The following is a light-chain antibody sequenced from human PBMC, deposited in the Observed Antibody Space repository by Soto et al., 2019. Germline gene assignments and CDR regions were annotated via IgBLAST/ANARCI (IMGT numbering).Light chain of an antibody. V-gene: IGLV2-8*01. J-gene: IGLJ1*01. Sequence: QSALTQPPSASGSPGQSVTISCTGTSSDVGAYDYVSWYQQHPGKAPKLIMYELSERPSGVPDRFSGSKSGNTASLTLPGLQAEDEADYYCGSFAGDYSYVFGTGTKVTVL. CDR3: GSFAGDYSYV. CDR1: SSDVGAYDY. CDR2: ELS.